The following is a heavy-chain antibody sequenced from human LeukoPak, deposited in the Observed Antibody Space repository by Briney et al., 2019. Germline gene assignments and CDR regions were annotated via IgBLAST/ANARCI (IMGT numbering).Heavy chain of an antibody. CDR1: GGPISSGTYY. J-gene: IGHJ4*02. CDR2: IYYSGST. D-gene: IGHD3-22*01. V-gene: IGHV4-61*01. Sequence: PSQTLSLTCTVSGGPISSGTYYWSWIRQPPGKGLEWIGYIYYSGSTNYNPSLKSRVTILVDTSKNQFSLKLSFVTAADTAVYYCARSSGYYYSDFDYWGQGTLVTVSS. CDR3: ARSSGYYYSDFDY.